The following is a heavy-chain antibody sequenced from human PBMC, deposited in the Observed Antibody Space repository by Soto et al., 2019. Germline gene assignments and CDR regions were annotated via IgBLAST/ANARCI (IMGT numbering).Heavy chain of an antibody. CDR1: GFTFTSYW. CDR3: EKHEGYCSNTTCSNFDY. CDR2: IYPGDSDS. V-gene: IGHV5-51*01. Sequence: GESLKISCKGSGFTFTSYWIAWVRQMPGKGLEWMGIIYPGDSDSSYSPSFQGQVTISADKSINTAYLHWSSLKASDTAIYYCEKHEGYCSNTTCSNFDYWGQGTLVTVSS. D-gene: IGHD2-2*01. J-gene: IGHJ4*02.